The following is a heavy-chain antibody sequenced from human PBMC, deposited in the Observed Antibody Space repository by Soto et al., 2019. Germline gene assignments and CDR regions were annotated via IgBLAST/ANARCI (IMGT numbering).Heavy chain of an antibody. D-gene: IGHD3-22*01. CDR1: GGSISSYY. CDR3: ARNGDRSGYYDFDY. CDR2: IYYSGST. J-gene: IGHJ4*02. Sequence: QVQLQESGPGLVKPSETLSLTCTVSGGSISSYYWSWIRQPPGKGLEWIGYIYYSGSTNYNPSLTSRVTISVDTSKDHFSLKLSSVTAADTAVDYCARNGDRSGYYDFDYWGQGTLVTVSS. V-gene: IGHV4-59*01.